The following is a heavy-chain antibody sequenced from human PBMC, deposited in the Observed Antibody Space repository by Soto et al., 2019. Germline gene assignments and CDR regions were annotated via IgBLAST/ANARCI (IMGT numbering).Heavy chain of an antibody. J-gene: IGHJ4*02. CDR1: GGSIRSSDYY. Sequence: SETLSLTCTVSGGSIRSSDYYWSWIRQPPGKGLEWIGYILYSGSAYYNPSLKSRVTISVDTSKSQFSLKLSSVTAADTAVYYCARVGVLRFLASSVDVWGQGTLVTVSS. CDR3: ARVGVLRFLASSVDV. D-gene: IGHD3-3*01. CDR2: ILYSGSA. V-gene: IGHV4-30-4*01.